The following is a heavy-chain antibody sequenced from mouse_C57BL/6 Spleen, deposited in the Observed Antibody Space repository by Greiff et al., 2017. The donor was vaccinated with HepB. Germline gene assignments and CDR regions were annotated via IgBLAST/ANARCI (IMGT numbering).Heavy chain of an antibody. CDR1: GFTFSDYY. Sequence: EVQLVESEGGLVQPGSSMKLSCTASGFTFSDYYMAWVRQVPEKGLEWVANINYDGSSTYYLDSLKSRFIISRDNAKNILYLQMSSLKSEDTATYYCARDPTVDWYFDVWGTGTTVTVSS. J-gene: IGHJ1*03. CDR3: ARDPTVDWYFDV. V-gene: IGHV5-16*01. CDR2: INYDGSST. D-gene: IGHD1-1*01.